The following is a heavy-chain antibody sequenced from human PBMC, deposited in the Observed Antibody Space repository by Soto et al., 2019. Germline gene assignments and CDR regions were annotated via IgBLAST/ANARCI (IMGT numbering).Heavy chain of an antibody. CDR3: AKDSYDSSGYQLDY. CDR2: ISYDGSNK. V-gene: IGHV3-30-3*02. D-gene: IGHD3-22*01. J-gene: IGHJ4*02. Sequence: SCKASGFTFSSYGVHWVRQAPGKGLEWVAVISYDGSNKYYADSVKGRFTISRDNSKNTLYLQMNSLRAEDTAVYYCAKDSYDSSGYQLDYWGQGTLVTVSS. CDR1: GFTFSSYG.